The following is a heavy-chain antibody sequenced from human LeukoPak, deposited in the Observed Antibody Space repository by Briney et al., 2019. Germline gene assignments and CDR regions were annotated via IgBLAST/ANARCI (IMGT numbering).Heavy chain of an antibody. J-gene: IGHJ5*02. CDR2: IYYSGST. D-gene: IGHD3-22*01. Sequence: SETLPLTCTVSGGSISSGGYYWSWLRQHPGTGLEWIGYIYYSGSTYYNPSLKSRVTISVDTSKNQFSLKLSSVTAADTAVYYCARVGLYYYDSSGYSEHWFDPWGQGTLVTVSS. V-gene: IGHV4-31*03. CDR1: GGSISSGGYY. CDR3: ARVGLYYYDSSGYSEHWFDP.